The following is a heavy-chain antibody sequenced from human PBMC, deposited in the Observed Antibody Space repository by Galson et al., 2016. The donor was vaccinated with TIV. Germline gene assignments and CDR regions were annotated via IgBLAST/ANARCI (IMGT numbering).Heavy chain of an antibody. Sequence: SVKVSCKASGGTFSSHAISWVRQAPGQGLGWVGGAIPMFGTSIYAQALQGRITIIADKSSGTAYMELRSLRSEDTAVYYCAAVGGSHYGATKFYWYFDLWGRGTLVTVCS. CDR3: AAVGGSHYGATKFYWYFDL. D-gene: IGHD1-26*01. CDR1: GGTFSSHA. J-gene: IGHJ2*01. V-gene: IGHV1-69*06. CDR2: AIPMFGTS.